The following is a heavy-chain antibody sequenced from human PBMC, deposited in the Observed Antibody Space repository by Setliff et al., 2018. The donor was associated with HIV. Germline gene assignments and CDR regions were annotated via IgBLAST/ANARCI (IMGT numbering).Heavy chain of an antibody. J-gene: IGHJ6*03. CDR3: ARQRSGYNYPYYYPYYMDV. CDR1: GGSISSSSYF. CDR2: VYYSGNT. Sequence: SETLSLTCTVSGGSISSSSYFWGWIRQPPGKGLEWIGSVYYSGNTYYNPSLKSRVTISVDTSKNQFSLKLSSVTAADTAVYYRARQRSGYNYPYYYPYYMDVWGKGTTVTVS. V-gene: IGHV4-39*01. D-gene: IGHD5-12*01.